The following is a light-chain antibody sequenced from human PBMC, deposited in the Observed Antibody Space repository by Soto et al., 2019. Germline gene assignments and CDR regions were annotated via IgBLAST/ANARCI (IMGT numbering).Light chain of an antibody. CDR3: QQYNNWPPVVRGT. V-gene: IGKV3-15*01. CDR2: GAS. CDR1: QSVSSN. J-gene: IGKJ2*01. Sequence: EIVMTQSPATLSVSPGERATLSCRASQSVSSNLAWYQQKPGQAPRILIYGASTRATGIPARFSGSGSGTEFTLTISSLQSEDFAVYYCQQYNNWPPVVRGTFGQGTKLEIK.